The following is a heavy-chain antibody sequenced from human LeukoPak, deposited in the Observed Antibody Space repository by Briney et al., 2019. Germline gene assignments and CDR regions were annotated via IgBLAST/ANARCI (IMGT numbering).Heavy chain of an antibody. CDR3: ARLRPGIAAAGTSFDY. Sequence: GSSVKVSCKASGGTFSSYAISWVRQAPGQGLEWMGRIIPILGIANYAQKFQGRVTITADKSTSTAYMELSSLRSEDTAVYYCARLRPGIAAAGTSFDYWGQGTLVTVSS. V-gene: IGHV1-69*04. CDR2: IIPILGIA. CDR1: GGTFSSYA. D-gene: IGHD6-13*01. J-gene: IGHJ4*02.